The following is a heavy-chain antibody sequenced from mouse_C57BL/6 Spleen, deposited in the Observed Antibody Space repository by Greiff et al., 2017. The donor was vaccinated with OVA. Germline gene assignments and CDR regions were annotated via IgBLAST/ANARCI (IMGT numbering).Heavy chain of an antibody. D-gene: IGHD1-1*01. CDR1: GYTFTSYD. J-gene: IGHJ2*01. Sequence: QVQLQQSGPELVKPGASVKLSCKASGYTFTSYDINWVKQRPGQGLEWIGWIYPRDGSTKYNEKFKGKATLTVDTSSSTAYMELHSLTSEDSAVYFGARSNYYGSRYYFDYWGQGTTLTVSS. CDR3: ARSNYYGSRYYFDY. CDR2: IYPRDGST. V-gene: IGHV1-85*01.